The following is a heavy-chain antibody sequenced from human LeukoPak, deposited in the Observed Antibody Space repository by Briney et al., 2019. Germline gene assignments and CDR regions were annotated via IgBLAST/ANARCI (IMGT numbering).Heavy chain of an antibody. CDR3: TRDRSRAEDD. CDR1: GFTFSGHW. Sequence: GGSLRLSCAASGFTFSGHWMSWVRQDPGKGLEWVANINQGGSDKYYVDSVKGRFTISRDNANNLLYLQMNSLRGEDTAVYYCTRDRSRAEDDWGQGTLVTVSS. J-gene: IGHJ4*02. V-gene: IGHV3-7*01. CDR2: INQGGSDK. D-gene: IGHD1-14*01.